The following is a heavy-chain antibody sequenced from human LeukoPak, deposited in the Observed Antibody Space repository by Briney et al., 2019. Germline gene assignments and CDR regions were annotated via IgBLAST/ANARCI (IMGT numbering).Heavy chain of an antibody. D-gene: IGHD1-14*01. CDR2: TYYNSRWSN. V-gene: IGHV6-1*01. Sequence: SQTLSLTCAISGDSVSSDITAWNWIRQSPSGGLEWLGRTYYNSRWSNDYAVSVESRITINPDTSTNQFSLQLNSVTPEDTAVYYCAREGPGFDYWGQGTLITVSS. CDR1: GDSVSSDITA. J-gene: IGHJ4*02. CDR3: AREGPGFDY.